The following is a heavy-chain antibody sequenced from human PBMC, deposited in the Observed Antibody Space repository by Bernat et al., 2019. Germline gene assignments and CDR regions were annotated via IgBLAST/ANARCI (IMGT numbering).Heavy chain of an antibody. D-gene: IGHD1-20*01. V-gene: IGHV3-30*04. Sequence: VQLVESGGGVVQPGKSLRLSCAHSGFNPSIYAMYWVRQAPGKGLEWVALISYDGTNKNYADSVKGRFTISRDNSRNALYLQMNNLKAEDTAVYDCARERTKYNWNPDGLEDLGQVTLVTVAS. CDR3: ARERTKYNWNPDGLED. CDR1: GFNPSIYA. CDR2: ISYDGTNK. J-gene: IGHJ4*02.